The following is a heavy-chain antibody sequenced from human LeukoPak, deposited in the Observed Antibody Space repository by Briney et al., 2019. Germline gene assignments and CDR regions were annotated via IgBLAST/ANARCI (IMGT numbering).Heavy chain of an antibody. D-gene: IGHD6-13*01. J-gene: IGHJ4*02. CDR3: ARYRIAAAGTLDY. CDR2: IYYSGST. CDR1: GGSVSSGNYY. V-gene: IGHV4-61*01. Sequence: SETLSLTCTVSGGSVSSGNYYWSWIRQPPGKGLEWIGYIYYSGSTNYNPSLKSRVTISVDTSKNQFSLKLSSVTAADTAVYYCARYRIAAAGTLDYWGLGTLVTVSS.